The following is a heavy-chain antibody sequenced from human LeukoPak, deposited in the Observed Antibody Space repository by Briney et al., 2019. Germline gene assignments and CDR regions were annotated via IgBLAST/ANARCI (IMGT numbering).Heavy chain of an antibody. J-gene: IGHJ4*02. CDR2: IYGGGST. V-gene: IGHV3-66*01. D-gene: IGHD3-9*01. CDR1: GFTVSSNY. Sequence: PGGSLRLSCAASGFTVSSNYMNWVRQAPGKGLEWVSVIYGGGSTYYADSVKGRFTISRDNSKNTLYLQMNSLRAEDTAVYYCAREGNDYDILTGLGYWGQGTLVTVSS. CDR3: AREGNDYDILTGLGY.